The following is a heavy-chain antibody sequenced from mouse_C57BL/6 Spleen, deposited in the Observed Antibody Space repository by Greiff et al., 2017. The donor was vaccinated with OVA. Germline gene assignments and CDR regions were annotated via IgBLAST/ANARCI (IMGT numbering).Heavy chain of an antibody. Sequence: QVQLKQSGAELVRPGTSVKVSCKASGYAFTNYLIEWVKQRPGQGLEWIGVINPGSGGTNYNEKFKGKATLTADKSSSTAYMQLSSLTSEDSAVYFCARGDYDAVSYFDVWGTGTTVTVSS. CDR3: ARGDYDAVSYFDV. CDR1: GYAFTNYL. D-gene: IGHD2-4*01. V-gene: IGHV1-54*01. J-gene: IGHJ1*03. CDR2: INPGSGGT.